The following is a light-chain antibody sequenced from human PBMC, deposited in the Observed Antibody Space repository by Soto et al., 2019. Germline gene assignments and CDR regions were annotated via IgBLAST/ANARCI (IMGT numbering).Light chain of an antibody. CDR2: GAS. Sequence: EIVLTQSPGTLSLSPGERATLSCRASQSVSSSYLAWYKQKPGQAPRLVIYGASSRATGIPDRFSGSGSGTDFTLTISRLEPEDFAVYYCQQYGSSHTFGPGTKVDIK. CDR1: QSVSSSY. CDR3: QQYGSSHT. J-gene: IGKJ3*01. V-gene: IGKV3-20*01.